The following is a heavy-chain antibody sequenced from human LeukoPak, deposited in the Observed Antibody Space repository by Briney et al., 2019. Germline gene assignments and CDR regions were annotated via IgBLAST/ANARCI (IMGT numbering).Heavy chain of an antibody. CDR2: ISSSSSYI. D-gene: IGHD2-15*01. CDR1: GFTFSSYS. V-gene: IGHV3-21*01. Sequence: GGSLRLSCAASGFTFSSYSMNWVRQAPGKGLEWVSSISSSSSYIYYADSVKGRFTISSDNANNSLFLQMNSLRAEDTAVYYCAGVRGPYCSGGSCFRSFDYWGQGTLVTVSS. J-gene: IGHJ4*02. CDR3: AGVRGPYCSGGSCFRSFDY.